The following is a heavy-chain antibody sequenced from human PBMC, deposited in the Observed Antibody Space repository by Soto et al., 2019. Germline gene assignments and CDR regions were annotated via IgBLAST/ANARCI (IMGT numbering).Heavy chain of an antibody. D-gene: IGHD3-16*02. CDR3: ARHYAYVWGSYRQDNYFDY. CDR2: ISAYNGNT. J-gene: IGHJ4*02. CDR1: CYSFTSYG. V-gene: IGHV1-18*04. Sequence: ASAKVSYNASCYSFTSYGISWVRQAPGQGLEWMGWISAYNGNTNYAQKLQGRVTMTTDTSTSTAYMELRSLRSDDTAVYYCARHYAYVWGSYRQDNYFDYWGQGTLVTVSS.